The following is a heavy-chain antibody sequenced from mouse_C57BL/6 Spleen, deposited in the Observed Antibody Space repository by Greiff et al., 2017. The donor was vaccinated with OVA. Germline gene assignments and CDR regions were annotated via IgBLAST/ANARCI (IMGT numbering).Heavy chain of an antibody. CDR1: GYTFTSYW. Sequence: VKLMQPGAELVKPGASVKLSCKASGYTFTSYWMHWVKQRPGRGLEWIGRIDPNSGGTKYNEKFKSKATLTVDKPSSTAYMQLSSLTSEDSAVYYCARWNGRWDDAMDYWGQGTSVTVSS. CDR3: ARWNGRWDDAMDY. V-gene: IGHV1-72*01. D-gene: IGHD4-1*01. J-gene: IGHJ4*01. CDR2: IDPNSGGT.